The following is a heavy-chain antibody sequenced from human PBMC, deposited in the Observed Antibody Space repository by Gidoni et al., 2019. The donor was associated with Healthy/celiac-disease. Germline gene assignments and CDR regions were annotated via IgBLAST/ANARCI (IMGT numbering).Heavy chain of an antibody. V-gene: IGHV4-34*01. CDR1: GGSFSGYY. CDR2: INHSGST. Sequence: QVQLQQWGAGLLKPSETLSLTCAVYGGSFSGYYWSWIRQPPGKGLEWIGEINHSGSTNYNPSLKSRVTISVDTSKNQFSLKLSSVTAADTAVYYCARRRRSRDGYNFWGQGTLVTVSS. CDR3: ARRRRSRDGYNF. J-gene: IGHJ4*02. D-gene: IGHD5-12*01.